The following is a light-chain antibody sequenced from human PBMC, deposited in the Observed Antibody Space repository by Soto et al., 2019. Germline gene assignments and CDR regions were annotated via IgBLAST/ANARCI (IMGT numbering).Light chain of an antibody. Sequence: QLVLTQPPSSSASPGESATLTCTLPSDINVGSYNIYWYQQQPGSPPRYLLYYYSDSDKGQGSGVPSRFSGSKDASANTGILPISGLQSEDEADYYCMIWPSNASVVFGGGTKLTVL. CDR2: YYSDSDK. V-gene: IGLV5-37*01. J-gene: IGLJ2*01. CDR3: MIWPSNASVV. CDR1: SDINVGSYN.